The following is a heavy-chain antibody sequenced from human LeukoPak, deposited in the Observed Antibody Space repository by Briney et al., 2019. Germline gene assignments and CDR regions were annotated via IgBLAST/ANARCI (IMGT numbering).Heavy chain of an antibody. D-gene: IGHD3-10*01. CDR1: GFTFSSYE. CDR3: ARVLWFGEPYFDY. V-gene: IGHV3-48*03. J-gene: IGHJ4*02. CDR2: ISSSGSTI. Sequence: PGGSLRLSCAASGFTFSSYEMNWVRQAPGKGLEWVSYISSSGSTIYYADSVKGRFTISRGNAKNSLYLQMNSLRAEDTAVYYCARVLWFGEPYFDYWGQGTLVTVSS.